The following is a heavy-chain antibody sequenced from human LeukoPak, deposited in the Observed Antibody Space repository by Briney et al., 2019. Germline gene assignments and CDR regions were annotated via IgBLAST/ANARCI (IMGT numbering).Heavy chain of an antibody. D-gene: IGHD6-13*01. Sequence: SETLSLTCTVSGGSISSSIYYSGWIRQPPGKGLEWIGSIYYSGSTYYNPSLKSRVTISVDTSKNQSSLKLSSVTAADTAVYYCTRRYSRSCFDPWGQGTLVTVSP. CDR3: TRRYSRSCFDP. CDR2: IYYSGST. CDR1: GGSISSSIYY. J-gene: IGHJ5*02. V-gene: IGHV4-39*01.